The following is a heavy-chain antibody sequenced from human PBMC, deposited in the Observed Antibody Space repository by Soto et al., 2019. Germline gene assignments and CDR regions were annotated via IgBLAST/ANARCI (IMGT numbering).Heavy chain of an antibody. CDR2: ISGSGGST. CDR1: GFTFSSYA. V-gene: IGHV3-23*01. Sequence: GGSLKLSCAASGFTFSSYAMSWVRQAPGKGLEWVSAISGSGGSTYYADSVKGRFTISRDNSKNTLYLQMNSLRAEDTAVYYCAKARTYYDEKGAFDIWGQGTMVTVSS. D-gene: IGHD3-3*01. J-gene: IGHJ3*02. CDR3: AKARTYYDEKGAFDI.